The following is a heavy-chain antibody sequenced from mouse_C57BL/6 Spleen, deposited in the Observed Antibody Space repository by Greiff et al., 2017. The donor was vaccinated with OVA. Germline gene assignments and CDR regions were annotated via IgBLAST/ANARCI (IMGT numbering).Heavy chain of an antibody. CDR3: ARYYGNGHWYFDV. J-gene: IGHJ1*03. Sequence: QVQLQQPGAELVKPGASVKLSCKASGYTFTSYWMQWVKQRPGQGLEWIGEIDPSDSYTNYTQKFKGKATLTVDTSSSTAYMQLSSLTSEDSAVYYCARYYGNGHWYFDVWGTGTTVTVSS. D-gene: IGHD2-1*01. CDR1: GYTFTSYW. V-gene: IGHV1-50*01. CDR2: IDPSDSYT.